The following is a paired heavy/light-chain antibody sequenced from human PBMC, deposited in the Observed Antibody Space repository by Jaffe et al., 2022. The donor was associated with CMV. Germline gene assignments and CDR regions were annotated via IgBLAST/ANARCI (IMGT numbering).Light chain of an antibody. CDR2: AAS. Sequence: DIQMTQSPSSLSASVGDRVSITCRASQSISNYLNWYQLKPGKAPKFLIFAASSLQSGVPSRFSGRGSGTDFTLTISSLQPEDFATYYCQQSYNTPYTFGQGTKLEIK. CDR1: QSISNY. V-gene: IGKV1-39*01. J-gene: IGKJ2*01. CDR3: QQSYNTPYT.
Heavy chain of an antibody. V-gene: IGHV4-59*01. CDR1: GGSITGYY. J-gene: IGHJ4*02. Sequence: QVQLQESGPGLVKPSETLSLTCTVSGGSITGYYWSWIRQPPGKGLEWIGYIYYSGSTNYNSSLKSRLTMSVDTSKNQLSLELSSVTAADAAVYYCARLKSTVGGSKYFDYWGQGTLVTVSS. D-gene: IGHD3-16*01. CDR3: ARLKSTVGGSKYFDY. CDR2: IYYSGST.